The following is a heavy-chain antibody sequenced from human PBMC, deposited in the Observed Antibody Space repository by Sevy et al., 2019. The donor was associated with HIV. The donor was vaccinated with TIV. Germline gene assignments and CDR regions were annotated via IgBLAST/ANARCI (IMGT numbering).Heavy chain of an antibody. CDR2: IYCSGST. J-gene: IGHJ4*02. D-gene: IGHD2-2*01. CDR3: ARGGGYCSSTSCDGSLDY. CDR1: GGSISSYY. V-gene: IGHV4-59*01. Sequence: SETLSLTCTVSGGSISSYYWSWIRQPPGKGLEWIGYIYCSGSTNYNPSLKSRVTISVDTSKNQFSLKLSSVTAADTAVYHCARGGGYCSSTSCDGSLDYWGQGTLVTVSS.